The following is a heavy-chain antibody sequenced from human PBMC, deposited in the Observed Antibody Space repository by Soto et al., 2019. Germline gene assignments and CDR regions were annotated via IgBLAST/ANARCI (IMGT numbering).Heavy chain of an antibody. J-gene: IGHJ4*02. CDR2: IIPIFGTA. V-gene: IGHV1-69*01. CDR1: GGTFSSYA. D-gene: IGHD2-15*01. CDR3: ARAPISSYCSGGSCYRNYFDY. Sequence: QVQLVQSGAEVKKPGSSMKVSCKASGGTFSSYAISWVRQAPGQGLEWMGGIIPIFGTANYAQKFQGRVTIAADESTSTAYMELSSLRSEDTAVYYCARAPISSYCSGGSCYRNYFDYWGQGTLVTVSS.